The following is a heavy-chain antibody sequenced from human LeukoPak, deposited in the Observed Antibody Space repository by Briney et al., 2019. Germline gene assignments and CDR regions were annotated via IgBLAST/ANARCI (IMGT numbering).Heavy chain of an antibody. CDR2: INQDGTEK. J-gene: IGHJ4*02. D-gene: IGHD3-10*01. CDR1: GFTFDDYG. CDR3: AKVAKYNYGSETYYFFEH. V-gene: IGHV3-7*01. Sequence: PGGSLRLACAASGFTFDDYGMSWVRQAPGKGLKWVANINQDGTEKYYVDSVKGRLTISRDNAKNSLYLQMNSLRVEDTAVYYCAKVAKYNYGSETYYFFEHWGQGTPVTASS.